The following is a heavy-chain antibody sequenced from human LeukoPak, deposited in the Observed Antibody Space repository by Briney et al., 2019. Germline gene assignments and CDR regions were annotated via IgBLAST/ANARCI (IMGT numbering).Heavy chain of an antibody. J-gene: IGHJ5*02. CDR3: ARGLGSSSWYNWFDP. CDR2: INHSGST. D-gene: IGHD6-13*01. CDR1: GGSFSGYY. Sequence: SETLSLTCAVYGGSFSGYYWSWIRQPPGKGLEWIGEINHSGSTNYNPSLKSRVTISVDTSKNQFSLKLSSVTAADTAVYYCARGLGSSSWYNWFDPWGQGTLATVSS. V-gene: IGHV4-34*01.